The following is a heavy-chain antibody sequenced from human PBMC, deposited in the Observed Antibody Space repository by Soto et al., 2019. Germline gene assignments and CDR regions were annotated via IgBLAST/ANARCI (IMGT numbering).Heavy chain of an antibody. CDR2: TKSDGSGT. D-gene: IGHD3-10*01. CDR3: ARGGFHYVPGRMDV. J-gene: IGHJ6*04. CDR1: GFTFSNYW. Sequence: EVQLVESGGGLLQPGGSLTLSCTASGFTFSNYWMHWVRQAPGKGLVWVSRTKSDGSGTSYTDSVKGRFTISRDNAYNTLYLQMSNLRAEDTAVYYCARGGFHYVPGRMDVWGKGTTVIVSS. V-gene: IGHV3-74*01.